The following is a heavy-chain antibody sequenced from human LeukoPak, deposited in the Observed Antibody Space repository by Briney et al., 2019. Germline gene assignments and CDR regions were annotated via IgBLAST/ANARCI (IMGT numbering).Heavy chain of an antibody. CDR1: GGTFSSYA. V-gene: IGHV1-69*06. Sequence: ASVKVSCKASGGTFSSYAISWVRQAPGQGLEWMGGIIPIFGTANYAQKFQGRVTITADKSTSTAYMELSSLRSEDTAVYYCARSEMAGHIDYWGQGTLVTVSS. CDR3: ARSEMAGHIDY. J-gene: IGHJ4*02. CDR2: IIPIFGTA. D-gene: IGHD5-24*01.